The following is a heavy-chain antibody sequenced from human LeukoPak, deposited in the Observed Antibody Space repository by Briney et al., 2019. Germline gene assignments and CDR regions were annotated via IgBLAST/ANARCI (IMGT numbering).Heavy chain of an antibody. D-gene: IGHD6-13*01. V-gene: IGHV3-53*04. J-gene: IGHJ1*01. CDR1: GFTVSSNH. CDR2: IYSGGST. CDR3: AKDVKQGTAAAGSLEH. Sequence: PGGSLRLSCAASGFTVSSNHMSWVRQAPGKGLEWVSVIYSGGSTYYADSVKGRFTISRHNSKNTLYLQMNSLRAEDTAVFYCAKDVKQGTAAAGSLEHWGQGTLVTVS.